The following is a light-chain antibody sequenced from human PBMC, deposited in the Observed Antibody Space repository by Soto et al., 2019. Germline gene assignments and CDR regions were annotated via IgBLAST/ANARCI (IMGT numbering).Light chain of an antibody. CDR2: AAS. CDR1: ESISRH. Sequence: EIQMSQSPSSLSASVGDRVTITCRAAESISRHLNWYQQKPGRAPDLLIYAASTLQNGVPSRFTGSGSGTEFTLTIAGLQLEDFATYYCQQDYSTLATFGQGTRLEIK. V-gene: IGKV1-39*01. CDR3: QQDYSTLAT. J-gene: IGKJ5*01.